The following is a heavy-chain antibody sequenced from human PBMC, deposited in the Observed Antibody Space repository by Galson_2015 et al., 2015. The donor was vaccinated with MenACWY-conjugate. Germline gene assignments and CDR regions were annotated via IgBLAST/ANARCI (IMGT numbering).Heavy chain of an antibody. Sequence: SPRLSCAASGFTFSSYGMHWVRQAPGKGLEWVTLISYDGSNKFYADSVKGRFTISRDNSKNTLYLQMNSLRAEDTAVYYCAKDSGTSGWYYFDCWGQGTLVTVSS. D-gene: IGHD6-19*01. V-gene: IGHV3-30*18. J-gene: IGHJ4*02. CDR1: GFTFSSYG. CDR3: AKDSGTSGWYYFDC. CDR2: ISYDGSNK.